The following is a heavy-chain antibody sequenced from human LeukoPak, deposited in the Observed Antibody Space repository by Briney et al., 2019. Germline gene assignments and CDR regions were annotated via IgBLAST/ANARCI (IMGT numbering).Heavy chain of an antibody. V-gene: IGHV1-69*04. CDR3: AREDTAMVINY. D-gene: IGHD5-18*01. J-gene: IGHJ4*02. CDR1: GGTFSSYA. CDR2: IIPILGIA. Sequence: SVKVSCKASGGTFSSYAISWVRQAPGQGLEWMGRIIPILGIANYAQKFQGRVTITADKSTSTAYMELSSLRSEDTAVYYCAREDTAMVINYWGQGTLVTVSS.